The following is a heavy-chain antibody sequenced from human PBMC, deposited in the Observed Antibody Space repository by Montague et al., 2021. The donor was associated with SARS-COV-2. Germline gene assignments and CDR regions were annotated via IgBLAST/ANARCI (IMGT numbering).Heavy chain of an antibody. Sequence: SETLSLTCALSGDSISTDNWCTWFRLPPGKSLVRGGDSFHTSSTSYKPSPQRRVSTQVDKSWNQLSVRLTSVTAAATASYYCWRKGGRRSDLDYWGQGTLVTVSS. CDR3: WRKGGRRSDLDY. D-gene: IGHD1-1*01. J-gene: IGHJ4*02. CDR1: GDSISTDNW. CDR2: SFHTSST. V-gene: IGHV4-4*02.